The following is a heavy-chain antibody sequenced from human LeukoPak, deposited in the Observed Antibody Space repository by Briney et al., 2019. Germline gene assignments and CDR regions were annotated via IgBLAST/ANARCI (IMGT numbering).Heavy chain of an antibody. V-gene: IGHV2-5*02. D-gene: IGHD3-16*01. J-gene: IGHJ4*02. CDR2: IYWDDDK. Sequence: IXXPPGKALXXLAXIYWDDDKPYSPSLNSRLTITKDTSKNQVVLTMTNMDPVDTATYYCAHRRRGNTYGYVDYWGQGALVTVSS. CDR3: AHRRRGNTYGYVDY.